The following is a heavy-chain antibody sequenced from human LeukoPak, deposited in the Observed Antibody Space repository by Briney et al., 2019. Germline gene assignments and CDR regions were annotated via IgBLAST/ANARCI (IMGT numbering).Heavy chain of an antibody. CDR2: IYYTGGT. CDR3: AKYGNSGWVIDN. CDR1: GGSIGSDY. D-gene: IGHD6-19*01. J-gene: IGHJ4*02. V-gene: IGHV4-59*08. Sequence: KPPETLSLTCTVSGGSIGSDYWTWVRQPPGKGLEYIGYIYYTGGTNYNPSLKSRVTVSVDTSKNQFSLKLSSVTAADTAVYFCAKYGNSGWVIDNWGQGILVTVSS.